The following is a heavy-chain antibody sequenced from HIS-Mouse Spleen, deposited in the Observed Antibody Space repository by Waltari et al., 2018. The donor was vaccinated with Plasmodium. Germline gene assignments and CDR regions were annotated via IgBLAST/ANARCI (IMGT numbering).Heavy chain of an antibody. Sequence: QVQLVQSGAEVKKPGASVKVSCKASGYTFTSYGISWVRQARGQGLELMGWISPYNGNTSFAQKLQGRDTMTTEPSTSTAYMYLRSLRSDDTAVYYCARGSAGDAFDIWGQGTMVTVSS. CDR2: ISPYNGNT. CDR3: ARGSAGDAFDI. J-gene: IGHJ3*02. V-gene: IGHV1-18*01. D-gene: IGHD6-19*01. CDR1: GYTFTSYG.